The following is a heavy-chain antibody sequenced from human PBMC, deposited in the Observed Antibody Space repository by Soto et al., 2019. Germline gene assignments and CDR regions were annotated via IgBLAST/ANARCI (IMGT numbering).Heavy chain of an antibody. V-gene: IGHV4-34*01. J-gene: IGHJ4*02. D-gene: IGHD6-6*01. CDR2: INHSGST. CDR3: ARGEYSSSSFDY. Sequence: LSLTCAVYGGSVSGYYWSWIRQPPGKGLEWIGEINHSGSTNYNPSLKSRVTISVDTSKNQFSLKLSSVTAADTAVYYCARGEYSSSSFDYWGQGTLVTVSS. CDR1: GGSVSGYY.